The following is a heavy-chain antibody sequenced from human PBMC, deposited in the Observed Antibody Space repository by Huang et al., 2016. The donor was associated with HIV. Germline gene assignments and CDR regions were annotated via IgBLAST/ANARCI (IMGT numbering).Heavy chain of an antibody. V-gene: IGHV3-49*05. Sequence: EVQFVESGGGLVKPGRSLRLSCTASGFTFGNYGMSWFRQAPGKGLEWVGFIRSKEYSETTEYAASVKGRFTISRDDSKSIAYLQMNSLKPEDTAVYYCTRDSVYPNYYDGSGFYFDCWGQGTLVTVSS. J-gene: IGHJ4*02. CDR3: TRDSVYPNYYDGSGFYFDC. CDR1: GFTFGNYG. D-gene: IGHD3-22*01. CDR2: IRSKEYSETT.